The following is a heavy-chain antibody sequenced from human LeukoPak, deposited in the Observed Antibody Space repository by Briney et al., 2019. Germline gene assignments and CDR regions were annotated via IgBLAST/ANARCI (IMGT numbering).Heavy chain of an antibody. V-gene: IGHV3-9*01. CDR3: TKDITAGGADV. D-gene: IGHD2-21*02. CDR2: ISWNSGSI. Sequence: GRSLRLSCAASGFTFDDYAMHWVRHAPGKGLEWVSGISWNSGSIGYADSVKGRFTISRDNAKNSLYLEMNSLRVEDTALYYCTKDITAGGADVWGQGTTVTVSS. J-gene: IGHJ6*02. CDR1: GFTFDDYA.